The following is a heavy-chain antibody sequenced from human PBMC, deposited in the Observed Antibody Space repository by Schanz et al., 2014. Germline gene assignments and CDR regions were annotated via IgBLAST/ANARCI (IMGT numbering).Heavy chain of an antibody. D-gene: IGHD3-22*01. CDR1: GFTFSNYS. CDR2: ISSTSIYK. J-gene: IGHJ6*02. Sequence: EVQLVESGGGLVKPGGSLRLSCAASGFTFSNYSMNWVRQAPGKGLEWVSSISSTSIYKFYADSVKRRFTISRDNGETSVYLQINSLRVEDTAVYYCARFLARYQYDGVDVWGQGTMVIVSS. CDR3: ARFLARYQYDGVDV. V-gene: IGHV3-21*04.